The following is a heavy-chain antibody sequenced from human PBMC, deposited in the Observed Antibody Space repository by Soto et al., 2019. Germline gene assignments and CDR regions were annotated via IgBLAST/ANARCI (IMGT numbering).Heavy chain of an antibody. J-gene: IGHJ4*02. D-gene: IGHD6-6*01. CDR3: ARTPRRRTYSSSLETYFDY. Sequence: GGSLRLSCAASGFTFSSYSMNWVRQAPGKGLEWVSYISSSSSTIYYADSVKGRFTISRDNAKNSLYLQMNSLRAEDTAVYYCARTPRRRTYSSSLETYFDYWGQGTLVTVSS. CDR1: GFTFSSYS. V-gene: IGHV3-48*01. CDR2: ISSSSSTI.